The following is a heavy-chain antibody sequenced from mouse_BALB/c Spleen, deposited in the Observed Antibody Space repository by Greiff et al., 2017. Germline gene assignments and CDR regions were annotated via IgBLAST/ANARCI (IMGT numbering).Heavy chain of an antibody. J-gene: IGHJ4*01. CDR2: ISDGGSYT. CDR3: ARGPPYYYGSILCAMDY. V-gene: IGHV5-4*02. D-gene: IGHD1-1*01. CDR1: GFTFSDYY. Sequence: EVKLMESGGGLVKPGGSLKLSCAASGFTFSDYYMYWVRQTPEKRLEWVATISDGGSYTYYPDSVKGRFTISRDNAKNNLYLQMSSLKSEDTAMYYCARGPPYYYGSILCAMDYWGQGTSVTVSS.